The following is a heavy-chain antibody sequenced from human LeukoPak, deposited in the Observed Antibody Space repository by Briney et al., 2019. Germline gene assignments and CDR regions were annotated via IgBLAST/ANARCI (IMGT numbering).Heavy chain of an antibody. J-gene: IGHJ6*03. CDR2: IRSKANSYAA. CDR1: GFILSDSS. CDR3: TSRHHYYMDV. Sequence: GGSLRLSCAASGFILSDSSIHWVRQASGRGLEWVGRIRSKANSYAAAYAASIEGRFIVSRDDSKSTAFLQMNSLRTEDTAVYYCTSRHHYYMDVWGKGTTVSVSS. V-gene: IGHV3-73*01.